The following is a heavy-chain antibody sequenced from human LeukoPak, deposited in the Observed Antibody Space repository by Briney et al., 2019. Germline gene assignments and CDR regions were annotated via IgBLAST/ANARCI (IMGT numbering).Heavy chain of an antibody. CDR3: ARQKVEWELLSWSAFDI. Sequence: ASVKVSCKASGYTFTSYYMHWVRQAPGQGLEWMGIINPSGGSTTYAQKFQGRVTMTRDTSTSTVYMDLSSLRSEDTAVYYCARQKVEWELLSWSAFDIWGQGTMVTVSS. CDR1: GYTFTSYY. D-gene: IGHD1-26*01. CDR2: INPSGGST. V-gene: IGHV1-46*01. J-gene: IGHJ3*02.